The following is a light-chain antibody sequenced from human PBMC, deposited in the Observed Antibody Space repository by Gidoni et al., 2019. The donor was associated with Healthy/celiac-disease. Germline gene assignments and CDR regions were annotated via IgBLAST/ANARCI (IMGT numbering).Light chain of an antibody. CDR3: QQSYSIPYT. J-gene: IGKJ2*01. CDR1: QSISSY. CDR2: AAS. Sequence: DIQMTQSPSSLSASVGDRFTITCRASQSISSYLNWYQQKPGKAPKLLIYAASSLQSGVPSRFSGSGSGTDFTLTISSLQVEDSATYYCQQSYSIPYTFGQGTKLEIK. V-gene: IGKV1-39*01.